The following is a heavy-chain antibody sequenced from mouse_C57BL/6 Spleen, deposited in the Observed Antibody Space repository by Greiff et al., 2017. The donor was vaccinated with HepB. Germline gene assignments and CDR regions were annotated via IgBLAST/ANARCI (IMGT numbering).Heavy chain of an antibody. V-gene: IGHV1-82*01. CDR1: GYAFSSSW. CDR2: IYPGDGDT. J-gene: IGHJ1*03. D-gene: IGHD2-2*01. CDR3: ARWFCPLGYFDV. Sequence: QVQLQQSGPELVKPGASVKISCKASGYAFSSSWMNWVKQRPGKGLEWIGRIYPGDGDTNYNGKFKGKATLTADKSSSTAYMQLSSLTSEDSAVYFCARWFCPLGYFDVWGTGTTVTVSS.